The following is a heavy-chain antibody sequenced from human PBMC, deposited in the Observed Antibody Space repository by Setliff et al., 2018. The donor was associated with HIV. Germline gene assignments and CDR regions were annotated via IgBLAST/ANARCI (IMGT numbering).Heavy chain of an antibody. CDR2: IYSTGHT. CDR1: SYSITNGNY. D-gene: IGHD3-10*01. V-gene: IGHV4-38-2*02. J-gene: IGHJ4*02. Sequence: SETLSLTCLVFSYSITNGNYWAWIWQSPGKGLEWIGSIYSTGHTYYNPSHKSRLTMSVDTAKNRFSLKLISVTAADTAVYYCARGRALRFSKSPSFNYFDVWGQGALVTVSS. CDR3: ARGRALRFSKSPSFNYFDV.